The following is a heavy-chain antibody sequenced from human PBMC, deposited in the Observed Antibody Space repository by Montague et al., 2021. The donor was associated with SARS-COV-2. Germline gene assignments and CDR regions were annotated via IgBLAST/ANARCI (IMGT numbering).Heavy chain of an antibody. CDR2: IYSGGSKT. V-gene: IGHV3-23*03. D-gene: IGHD3-9*01. CDR3: AFQSTGHSHPLDY. CDR1: GFPFRSNV. J-gene: IGHJ4*02. Sequence: SLRLSCAASGFPFRSNVMNWVRQAPGAGPEWVSIIYSGGSKTSYADSAKGRFTISRDDSKNILYLQMNSLRVADTAAYYCAFQSTGHSHPLDYWGPGTLVTVSS.